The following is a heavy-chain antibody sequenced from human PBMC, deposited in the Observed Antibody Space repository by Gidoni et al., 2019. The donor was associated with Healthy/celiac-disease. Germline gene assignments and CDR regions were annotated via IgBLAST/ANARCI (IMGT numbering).Heavy chain of an antibody. CDR1: GFTFGDYA. D-gene: IGHD5-18*01. J-gene: IGHJ4*02. CDR3: TRERLEVPVIQLWLCFDY. V-gene: IGHV3-49*05. CDR2: IRSKAYGGTT. Sequence: EVQLVESGGGLVKPGRSLRLSCTASGFTFGDYAMSWFRQAPGKGLELVGFIRSKAYGGTTEYAASVKGRFTISRDDSKSIAYLQMNSLKTEDTAVYYCTRERLEVPVIQLWLCFDYWGQGTLVTVSS.